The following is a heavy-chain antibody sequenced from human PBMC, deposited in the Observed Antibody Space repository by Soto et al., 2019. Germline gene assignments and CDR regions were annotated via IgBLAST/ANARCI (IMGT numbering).Heavy chain of an antibody. V-gene: IGHV3-30-3*01. CDR3: ASPEHLSGSSSWYLDY. D-gene: IGHD6-13*01. Sequence: GGSLRLSCAASGFTFSSYAMHWVRQAPGKGLEWVAVISFDGSNKYYADSVKGRFTISRDNSKNTLYLQMNSLRAEDTAVYYCASPEHLSGSSSWYLDYWGQGTLVTVSS. J-gene: IGHJ4*02. CDR2: ISFDGSNK. CDR1: GFTFSSYA.